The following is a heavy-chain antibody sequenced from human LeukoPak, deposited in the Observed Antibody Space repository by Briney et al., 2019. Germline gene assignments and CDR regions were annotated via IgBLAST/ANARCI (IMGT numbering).Heavy chain of an antibody. Sequence: EASVKVSCKASGYTFTGYYMHWVRQATGQGLEWMGWMNPKSGSTGYAQKFQGRVTMTRNTSISTAYMELSSLKSEDTAVYYCARMEYYGSGNPNWFDPWGQGTLVTVSS. CDR1: GYTFTGYY. V-gene: IGHV1-8*02. D-gene: IGHD3-10*01. CDR2: MNPKSGST. J-gene: IGHJ5*02. CDR3: ARMEYYGSGNPNWFDP.